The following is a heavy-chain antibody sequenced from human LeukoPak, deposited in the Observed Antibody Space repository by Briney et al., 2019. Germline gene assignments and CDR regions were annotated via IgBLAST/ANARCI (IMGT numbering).Heavy chain of an antibody. CDR2: IIPILGIA. CDR1: GGTFISYA. Sequence: ASVKVSCKASGGTFISYAISWVRQAPGQGLEWMGRIIPILGIANYAQKFQGRVTITADKSTSTAYMELSSLRSEDTAVYYCARGAYYDSSGYCDYWGQGTLVTVSS. CDR3: ARGAYYDSSGYCDY. D-gene: IGHD3-22*01. V-gene: IGHV1-69*04. J-gene: IGHJ4*02.